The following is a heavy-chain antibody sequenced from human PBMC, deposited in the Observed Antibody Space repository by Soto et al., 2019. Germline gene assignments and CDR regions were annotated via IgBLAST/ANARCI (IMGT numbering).Heavy chain of an antibody. Sequence: QVQLQQWGAGLLKPSETLSLTCAVYGGSFSGYYWSWIRQPPGKGLEWIGEINHSGSTNYNPSLNSRVTISVDTSKNQFTLKLSSVTAADTAVYYCARDDSSGYPDYWGPGTLVTVSS. J-gene: IGHJ4*02. D-gene: IGHD3-22*01. CDR3: ARDDSSGYPDY. V-gene: IGHV4-34*01. CDR2: INHSGST. CDR1: GGSFSGYY.